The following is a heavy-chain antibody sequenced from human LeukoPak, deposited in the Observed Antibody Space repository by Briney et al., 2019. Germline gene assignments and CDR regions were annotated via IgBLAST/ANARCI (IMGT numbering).Heavy chain of an antibody. CDR1: GYTFTCYG. Sequence: ASVKVSCKASGYTFTCYGISWVRQAPGQGLEWMGWISAYNGNTNYAQKLQGRVTMTTDTSTSTAYMELRSLRSDDTAVYYCARGHSSSWSYYYYMDVWGKGTTVTVSS. CDR2: ISAYNGNT. V-gene: IGHV1-18*01. CDR3: ARGHSSSWSYYYYMDV. D-gene: IGHD6-13*01. J-gene: IGHJ6*03.